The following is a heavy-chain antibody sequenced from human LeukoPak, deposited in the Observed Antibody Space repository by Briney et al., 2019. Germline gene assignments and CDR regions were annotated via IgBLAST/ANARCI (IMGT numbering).Heavy chain of an antibody. CDR3: AKDFSTVTLGYFDS. Sequence: PGGSLRLSCAASGFTFSTYAMSWVRQAPGKGLEWVSGISGSTYYADSVKGRFTISRDNSKNTLNLQMNSLRAEDTAVYYCAKDFSTVTLGYFDSWGQGTLVTVSS. CDR1: GFTFSTYA. D-gene: IGHD4-17*01. V-gene: IGHV3-23*01. CDR2: ISGST. J-gene: IGHJ4*02.